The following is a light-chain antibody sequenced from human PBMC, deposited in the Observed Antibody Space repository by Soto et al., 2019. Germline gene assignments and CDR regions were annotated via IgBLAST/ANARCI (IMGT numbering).Light chain of an antibody. CDR2: LGS. V-gene: IGKV2-28*01. Sequence: DIVMTQSPLSLPVTPGEPASISCRSSQSLLHSNGYNYLDWYLQKPGQSPQLLIYLGSNRASGVPDRFSGSGSGTDFTLKISRVEAEDAGVYYCMQALQTPPHTFGQGTKLEIK. CDR1: QSLLHSNGYNY. J-gene: IGKJ2*01. CDR3: MQALQTPPHT.